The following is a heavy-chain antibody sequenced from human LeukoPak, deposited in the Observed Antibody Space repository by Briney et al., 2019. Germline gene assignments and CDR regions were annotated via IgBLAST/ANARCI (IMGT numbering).Heavy chain of an antibody. CDR1: GGTFSSYA. D-gene: IGHD5-18*01. CDR2: IIPILGTA. V-gene: IGHV1-69*13. Sequence: ASVKVSCKASGGTFSSYAISWVRQAPGQGLEWMGGIIPILGTANYAQKFQGRVTITADESTSTAYMELSSLRSEDTAVYYCARGPPWAMVLVDWGQGTLVTVSS. CDR3: ARGPPWAMVLVD. J-gene: IGHJ4*02.